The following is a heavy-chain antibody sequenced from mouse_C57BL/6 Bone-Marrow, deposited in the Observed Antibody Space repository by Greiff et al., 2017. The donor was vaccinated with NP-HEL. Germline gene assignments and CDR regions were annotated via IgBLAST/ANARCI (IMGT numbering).Heavy chain of an antibody. CDR1: GFTFSSYT. CDR3: ARGVVPFYWYFDV. D-gene: IGHD1-1*01. V-gene: IGHV5-9*01. J-gene: IGHJ1*03. CDR2: ISGGGGNT. Sequence: EVQVVESGGGLVKPGGSLKLSCAASGFTFSSYTMSWVRQTPEKRLEWVATISGGGGNTYYPDSVKGRFTISRDNAKNTLYLQMSSLRSEDTALYYCARGVVPFYWYFDVWGTGTTVTVSS.